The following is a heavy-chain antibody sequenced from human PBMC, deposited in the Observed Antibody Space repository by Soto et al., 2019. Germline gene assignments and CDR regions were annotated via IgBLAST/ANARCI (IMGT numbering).Heavy chain of an antibody. V-gene: IGHV3-48*02. CDR1: GFTFSSYS. D-gene: IGHD4-4*01. Sequence: EVQLVESGGGLVQPGGSLRLSCAASGFTFSSYSMNWVRQAPGKGLEWVSYISSSSSTIYYADSVKGRFTISRDNAKNSLYLQMNSLRDEDTAVYYCARGEEGDYSNGYYYYGMDVWGQGTTVTVSS. J-gene: IGHJ6*02. CDR2: ISSSSSTI. CDR3: ARGEEGDYSNGYYYYGMDV.